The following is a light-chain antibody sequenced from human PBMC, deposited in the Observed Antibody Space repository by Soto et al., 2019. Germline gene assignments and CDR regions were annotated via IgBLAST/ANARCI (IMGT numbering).Light chain of an antibody. CDR3: QQAKRFPIT. J-gene: IGKJ4*01. CDR1: QDISGR. CDR2: AAS. Sequence: DILLTQSPSSASAYVGDSVTITCRASQDISGRLIWYQQKTGRAPKRLIFAASTLESGVPSRFSGSGSGTEFTLTITSLRPEDFATYFCQQAKRFPITFGGGTKVEIK. V-gene: IGKV1-12*01.